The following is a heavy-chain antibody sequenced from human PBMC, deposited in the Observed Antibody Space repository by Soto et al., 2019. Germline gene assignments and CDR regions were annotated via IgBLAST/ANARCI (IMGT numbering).Heavy chain of an antibody. J-gene: IGHJ6*02. CDR1: GFTFSSYG. CDR3: AKEVVTAIPYYYYGMDV. V-gene: IGHV3-30*18. CDR2: ISYDGSNK. D-gene: IGHD2-21*02. Sequence: PGGSLRLSCAASGFTFSSYGMHWVRQAPGKGLEWVAVISYDGSNKYYADSVKGRFTISRDNSKNTLYLQMNSLRAEDTAVYYCAKEVVTAIPYYYYGMDVWGQGTTVTVSS.